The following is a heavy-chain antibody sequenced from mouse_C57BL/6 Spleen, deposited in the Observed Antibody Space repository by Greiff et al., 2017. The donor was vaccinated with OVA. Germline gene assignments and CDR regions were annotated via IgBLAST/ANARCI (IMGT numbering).Heavy chain of an antibody. CDR2: ISSGSSTI. Sequence: EVKVVESGGGLVKPGGSLKLSCAASGFTFSDYGMHWVRQAPEKGLEWVAYISSGSSTIYYADTVKGRFTISRDNAKNTLFLQMTSLRSEDTAMYYCARHYDYDGWYFDVWGTGTTVTVSS. J-gene: IGHJ1*03. CDR3: ARHYDYDGWYFDV. CDR1: GFTFSDYG. V-gene: IGHV5-17*01. D-gene: IGHD2-4*01.